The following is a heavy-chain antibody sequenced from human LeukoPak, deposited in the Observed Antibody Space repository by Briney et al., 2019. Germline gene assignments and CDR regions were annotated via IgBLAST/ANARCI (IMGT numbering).Heavy chain of an antibody. Sequence: GGSLRLSCVHSGFSFSAYALSWVRQAPGRGGEGVSGVGGSVGTIYDAASVKGRFTISRDSSKNTLYLQMNNLRAEDTAVYYCARSDCGGDCHLLDYWGQGTLVTVSS. J-gene: IGHJ4*02. D-gene: IGHD2-21*02. CDR2: VGGSVGTI. CDR1: GFSFSAYA. V-gene: IGHV3-23*01. CDR3: ARSDCGGDCHLLDY.